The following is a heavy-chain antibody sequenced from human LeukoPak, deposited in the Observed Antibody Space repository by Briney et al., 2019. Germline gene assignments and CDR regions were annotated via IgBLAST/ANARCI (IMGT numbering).Heavy chain of an antibody. CDR1: GYSFTSYW. J-gene: IGHJ3*02. V-gene: IGHV5-51*01. Sequence: GESLKISCKGSGYSFTSYWIGWVRQMPGKGLEWMGIIYPGDSGTRYSPSFQGQVTISADKSISTAYLQWISLKASDTAMYYCARQKTYYYGSDAFDIWGQGTMVTVSS. D-gene: IGHD3-10*01. CDR2: IYPGDSGT. CDR3: ARQKTYYYGSDAFDI.